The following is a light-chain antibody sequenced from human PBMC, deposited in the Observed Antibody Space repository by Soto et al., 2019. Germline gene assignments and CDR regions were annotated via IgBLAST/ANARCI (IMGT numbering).Light chain of an antibody. V-gene: IGKV3-20*01. CDR1: QSVSSTY. CDR2: GAS. Sequence: EIVLTQSPGTLSLSPGEGATLSCRASQSVSSTYLAWYQQKPGQTPRLLIYGASSRATGIPDRFSGSGSGTDFTLTISRLEPEDFAEYYCQQFGSSPFTFCGGTKVEIK. CDR3: QQFGSSPFT. J-gene: IGKJ4*01.